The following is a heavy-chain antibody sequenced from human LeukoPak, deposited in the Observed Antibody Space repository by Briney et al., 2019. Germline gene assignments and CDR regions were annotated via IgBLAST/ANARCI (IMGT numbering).Heavy chain of an antibody. V-gene: IGHV4-39*07. CDR2: IYYSGST. CDR3: ARRGLRLEAFDY. CDR1: GGSISSSSYY. J-gene: IGHJ4*02. D-gene: IGHD5-12*01. Sequence: SETLSLTCTVSGGSISSSSYYWGWIRQPPGKGLEWIANIYYSGSTNYNPSLKSRVTISVDTSKNQFSLKLSSVTAADTAVYYCARRGLRLEAFDYWGQGTLVTVSS.